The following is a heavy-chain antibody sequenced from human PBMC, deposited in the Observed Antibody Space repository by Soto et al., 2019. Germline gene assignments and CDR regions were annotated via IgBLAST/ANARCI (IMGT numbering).Heavy chain of an antibody. CDR1: GFTFSSYS. Sequence: EVQLVESGGGPVKPGGSLRLSCAASGFTFSSYSMNWVRQAPGKGLEWVSSISSSSSYIYYADSVKGRFTISRDNAKNSLYLQMNSLRAEDTAVYYCARGRGAAAGNYYFDYWGQGTLVTVSS. CDR3: ARGRGAAAGNYYFDY. V-gene: IGHV3-21*01. D-gene: IGHD6-13*01. CDR2: ISSSSSYI. J-gene: IGHJ4*02.